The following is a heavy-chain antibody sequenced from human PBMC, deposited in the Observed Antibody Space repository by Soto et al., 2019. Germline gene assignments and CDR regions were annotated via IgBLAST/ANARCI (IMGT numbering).Heavy chain of an antibody. D-gene: IGHD6-13*01. Sequence: SETLSRTCTVSGGSISSYYWSWIRQPPGNGLYCIGYIYYSVSTSXXPSLKSRXXISVDTSKNQXSLKLXSVTAAYTAVXYCARAEGEQQLLIDYWRQGTLVTXSS. CDR1: GGSISSYY. CDR2: IYYSVST. V-gene: IGHV4-59*01. J-gene: IGHJ4*02. CDR3: ARAEGEQQLLIDY.